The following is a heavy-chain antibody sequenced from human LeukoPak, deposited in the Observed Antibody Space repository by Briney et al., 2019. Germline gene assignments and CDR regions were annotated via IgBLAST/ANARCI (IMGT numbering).Heavy chain of an antibody. D-gene: IGHD2-2*01. CDR1: GGSISSSSYY. CDR3: ARGWWDIVVVPAAPGYYYGMDV. J-gene: IGHJ6*02. V-gene: IGHV4-39*07. CDR2: ICYSGST. Sequence: SETLSLTCTVSGGSISSSSYYWGWIRQPPGKGLEWIGSICYSGSTYYNPSLKSRVTISVDTSKNQFSLKLSSVTAADTAVYYCARGWWDIVVVPAAPGYYYGMDVWGQGTTVTVSS.